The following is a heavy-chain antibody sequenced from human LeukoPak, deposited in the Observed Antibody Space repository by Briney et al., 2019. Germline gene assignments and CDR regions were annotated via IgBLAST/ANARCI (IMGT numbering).Heavy chain of an antibody. J-gene: IGHJ4*02. Sequence: GGSLRLSCTASGFAFSSFWMAWVRQAPGKGLEWVGNIKSDGSIQFYGDSVKGRFTISRDNAKNSLYLQMNNLIAEDTALYYCATSYDGSGCDWGQGTLVTVSS. CDR3: ATSYDGSGCD. CDR2: IKSDGSIQ. CDR1: GFAFSSFW. D-gene: IGHD3-22*01. V-gene: IGHV3-7*01.